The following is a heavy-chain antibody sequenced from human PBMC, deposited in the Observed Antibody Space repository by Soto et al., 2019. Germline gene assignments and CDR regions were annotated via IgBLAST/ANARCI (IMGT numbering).Heavy chain of an antibody. V-gene: IGHV3-30*18. CDR2: ISYDGSNK. D-gene: IGHD5-18*01. J-gene: IGHJ4*02. CDR3: AKATPIQLWLIDY. CDR1: GFTFSSYG. Sequence: QVQLVESGGGVVQPGRSLRLSCAASGFTFSSYGMHWVRQAPGKGLEWVAVISYDGSNKYYADSVKGRFTISRDNSKNTLYLQMTSLRAEDTAVYYCAKATPIQLWLIDYWGQGNLVTVSS.